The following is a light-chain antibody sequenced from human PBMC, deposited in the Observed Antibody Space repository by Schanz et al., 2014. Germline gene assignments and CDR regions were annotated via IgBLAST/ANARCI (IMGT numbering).Light chain of an antibody. V-gene: IGLV2-14*02. CDR1: SSDVGSTYL. J-gene: IGLJ3*02. Sequence: QSALTQPASVSGSPGQSITISCTGTSSDVGSTYLVSWYQHHPGQAPKLMILGGSIRPSGVSSRFSGSKSGNTASLTISGLQAEDEADYYCSSYTSSSTWVFGGGTKLTVL. CDR3: SSYTSSSTWV. CDR2: GGS.